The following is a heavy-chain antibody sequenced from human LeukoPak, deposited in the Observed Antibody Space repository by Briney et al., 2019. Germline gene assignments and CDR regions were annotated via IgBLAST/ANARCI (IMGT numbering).Heavy chain of an antibody. V-gene: IGHV1-2*02. CDR2: INPNSGGT. CDR3: ARGGGNSGLDP. D-gene: IGHD4-23*01. J-gene: IGHJ5*02. CDR1: GYTFTGNY. Sequence: ASVKVSCKASGYTFTGNYMHWVRQAPGQGPEWMGWINPNSGGTNYAQKFQGRVTMTRDTSISTAYMELSRLRSDNTAMYYCARGGGNSGLDPWGQGTLVTVSS.